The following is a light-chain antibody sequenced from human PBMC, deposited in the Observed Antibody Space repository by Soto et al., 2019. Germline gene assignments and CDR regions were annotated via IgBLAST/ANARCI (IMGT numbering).Light chain of an antibody. Sequence: VMTQSPTTLSVSPGVRATLSCRASQTISSNFAWYQQKPCPAPRLLIYSASTRASGVPAKFSGSGSGTDFTLTISCLQSEDFAIYYCQHYNNWHPWTFGQRTKVEIK. V-gene: IGKV3-15*01. CDR2: SAS. J-gene: IGKJ1*01. CDR3: QHYNNWHPWT. CDR1: QTISSN.